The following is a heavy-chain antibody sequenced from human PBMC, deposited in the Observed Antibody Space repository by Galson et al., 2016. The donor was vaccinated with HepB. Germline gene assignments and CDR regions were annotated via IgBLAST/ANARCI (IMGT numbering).Heavy chain of an antibody. J-gene: IGHJ3*02. CDR3: AGEYNSNWADPRDAFGI. D-gene: IGHD6-13*01. V-gene: IGHV6-1*01. CDR2: TYYRSKWYF. CDR1: GDSVSSKGVA. Sequence: CAISGDSVSSKGVAWDWIRQSPSRGLEWLGRTYYRSKWYFDYAVSVKSRITITPDTSENQFSLHLNSVTPEDTAVYYCAGEYNSNWADPRDAFGIWGQGTMVIVSS.